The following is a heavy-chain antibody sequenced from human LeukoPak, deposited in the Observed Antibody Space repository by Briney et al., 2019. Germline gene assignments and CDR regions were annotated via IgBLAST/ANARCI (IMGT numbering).Heavy chain of an antibody. Sequence: GGSLRLSCAASGFTFKSHSMHWVRQAPGKGLEWVAVISYEGSQKDYADSAKGRFTISRDNSKNTLYLQMNSLRAEDTAVYYCARDQVWLGPISRGDVFDIWGQGTMLTVSS. J-gene: IGHJ3*02. D-gene: IGHD6-19*01. CDR3: ARDQVWLGPISRGDVFDI. V-gene: IGHV3-30*04. CDR1: GFTFKSHS. CDR2: ISYEGSQK.